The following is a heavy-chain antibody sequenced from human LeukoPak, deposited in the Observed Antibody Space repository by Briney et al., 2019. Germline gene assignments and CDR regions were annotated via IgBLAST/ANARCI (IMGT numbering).Heavy chain of an antibody. CDR1: GGSISSSSYS. CDR2: IYYSGST. Sequence: SETLSLTCTVSGGSISSSSYSWGWIRQPPGKGLEWIGYIYYSGSTDYNPSLKSRVTISVDTSNNQFSLKLSSVTAADTAVYYCARDASGGSGSYKYYFDYWGQGTLVTVSS. J-gene: IGHJ4*02. CDR3: ARDASGGSGSYKYYFDY. D-gene: IGHD3-10*01. V-gene: IGHV4-61*01.